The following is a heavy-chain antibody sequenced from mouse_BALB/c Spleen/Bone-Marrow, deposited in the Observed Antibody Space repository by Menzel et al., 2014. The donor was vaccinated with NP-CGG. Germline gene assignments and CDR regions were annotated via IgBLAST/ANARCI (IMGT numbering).Heavy chain of an antibody. J-gene: IGHJ3*01. V-gene: IGHV5-12-2*01. CDR3: ARGNGFAY. CDR2: ISNGGGST. CDR1: GFTFSSYT. Sequence: DVKLVESGGGLAQPGGSLKLSCAASGFTFSSYTMSWVRQTPEKRLDWVAYISNGGGSTYYPDTVKGRFTISRDNAKNTLYLQMSSLKSEDTAMYYCARGNGFAYWGQGTLVTVSA.